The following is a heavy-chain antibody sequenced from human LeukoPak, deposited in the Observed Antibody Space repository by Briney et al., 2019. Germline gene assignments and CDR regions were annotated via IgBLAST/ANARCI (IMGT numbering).Heavy chain of an antibody. CDR2: INPNSGGT. Sequence: ASVKVSCTASGYTFTGYYMHWVRQAPGQGLEWMGRINPNSGGTNYAQKFQGRVTMTRDTSISTAYMELSKLRSDDTAVYYCARSSGDYGDYVDYWGQGTLVTVSS. CDR1: GYTFTGYY. J-gene: IGHJ4*02. CDR3: ARSSGDYGDYVDY. V-gene: IGHV1-2*06. D-gene: IGHD4-17*01.